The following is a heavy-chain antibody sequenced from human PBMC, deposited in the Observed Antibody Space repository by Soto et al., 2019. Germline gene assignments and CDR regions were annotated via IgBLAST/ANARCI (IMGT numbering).Heavy chain of an antibody. CDR1: GFSLSTSGVA. J-gene: IGHJ5*02. Sequence: QITLKESGPPLVKPTQTLTLTCTFSGFSLSTSGVAVVWVRQPPGKALEWLALIYWDDDKRYNPSLRSSLTVTQDTCKDQVVRTMTRMDPVDTATYYCAPAFYGAGTLTWGQGTLVAVSS. CDR3: APAFYGAGTLT. CDR2: IYWDDDK. V-gene: IGHV2-5*02. D-gene: IGHD3-10*01.